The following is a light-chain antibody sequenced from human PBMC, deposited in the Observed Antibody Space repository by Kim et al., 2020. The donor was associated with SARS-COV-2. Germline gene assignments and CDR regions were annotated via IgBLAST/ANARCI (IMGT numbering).Light chain of an antibody. CDR2: TAS. CDR1: QGITSL. V-gene: IGKV1-12*01. Sequence: SASVGDRVTITCRASQGITSLLAWYHQNPGKAPTLLIYTASNLQNGVPSRFSGSESGTDFTLPISTRQPEDFATYDCQQADSFPYTFGQGPKLQI. CDR3: QQADSFPYT. J-gene: IGKJ2*01.